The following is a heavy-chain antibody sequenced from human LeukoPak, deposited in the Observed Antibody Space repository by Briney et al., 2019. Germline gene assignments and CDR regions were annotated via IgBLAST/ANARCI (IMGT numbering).Heavy chain of an antibody. CDR2: IGTAGDT. CDR3: ARVDYYDSSGYYGS. CDR1: GFTFSSYD. J-gene: IGHJ5*02. Sequence: PGGSLRLSCAASGFTFSSYDMHWVRQATGKGLEWVSAIGTAGDTNYPGSVKGRFTISRENAKNSLYLQMNSLRAGDTAVYYCARVDYYDSSGYYGSWGRGTLVTVSS. D-gene: IGHD3-22*01. V-gene: IGHV3-13*01.